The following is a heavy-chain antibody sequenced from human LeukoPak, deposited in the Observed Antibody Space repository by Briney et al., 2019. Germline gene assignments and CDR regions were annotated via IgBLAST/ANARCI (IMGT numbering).Heavy chain of an antibody. V-gene: IGHV4-59*01. CDR2: IYYSGST. Sequence: SETLSLTCTVSGGSISSYYWSRLRQPPGKGLEWIGYIYYSGSTNYSPSLKSRVTISVDTSKNQFSLKLSSVTAADTAVYYCARVELAYCGGDCYSGFDYWGQGTLVTVSS. CDR1: GGSISSYY. CDR3: ARVELAYCGGDCYSGFDY. J-gene: IGHJ4*02. D-gene: IGHD2-21*02.